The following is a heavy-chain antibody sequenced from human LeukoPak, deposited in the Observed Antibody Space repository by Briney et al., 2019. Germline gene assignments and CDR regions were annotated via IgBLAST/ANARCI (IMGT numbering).Heavy chain of an antibody. CDR2: INPNSGGT. J-gene: IGHJ5*02. V-gene: IGHV1-2*02. CDR3: ARVRNRAAASIGFDP. Sequence: GASVKVSCKASGYTFTSYYMHWVRQAPGQGLEWMGWINPNSGGTNYAQKFQGRVTMTRDTSISTAYMELSRLRSDDTAVYYCARVRNRAAASIGFDPWGQGTLVTVSS. D-gene: IGHD6-13*01. CDR1: GYTFTSYY.